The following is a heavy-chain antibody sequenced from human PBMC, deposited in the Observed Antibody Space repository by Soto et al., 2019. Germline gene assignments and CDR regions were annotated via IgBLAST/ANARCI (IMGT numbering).Heavy chain of an antibody. CDR2: ISTYNGDT. J-gene: IGHJ6*02. CDR3: ARAGAAPYYYDGMDV. V-gene: IGHV1-18*01. Sequence: QVQLVQSGAEVRKPGASVKVSCKASGYTFSTSGMSWLRQAPGQGLEWMGWISTYNGDTNDAPKFQDRVTMTSDTSPSTVYMEPTRLRSDDTAVYYCARAGAAPYYYDGMDVWGQGTRVTVSS. CDR1: GYTFSTSG. D-gene: IGHD2-15*01.